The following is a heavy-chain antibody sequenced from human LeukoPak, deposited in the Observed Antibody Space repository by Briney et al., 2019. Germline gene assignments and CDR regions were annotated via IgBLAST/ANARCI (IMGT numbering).Heavy chain of an antibody. CDR1: GFTFSSYA. CDR2: ISYDGSEK. D-gene: IGHD6-6*01. Sequence: GGSLRLSCAASGFTFSSYAMHWVRQAPGKGLEWVGLISYDGSEKYYVDSVKGRFTISRDNSKNTLYLQMNSLRAEDTAVYYCARGEYSRSSAYFQHWGQGTLVTVSS. CDR3: ARGEYSRSSAYFQH. V-gene: IGHV3-30-3*01. J-gene: IGHJ1*01.